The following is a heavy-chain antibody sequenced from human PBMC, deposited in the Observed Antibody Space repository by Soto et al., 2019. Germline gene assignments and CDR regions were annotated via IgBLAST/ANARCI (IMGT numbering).Heavy chain of an antibody. CDR3: ARRRYSYGDSNSYGMAL. V-gene: IGHV5-51*01. CDR2: IYPGDSDT. D-gene: IGHD5-18*01. CDR1: GYSFTSYW. J-gene: IGHJ6*02. Sequence: PGETLVICCQCSGYSFTSYWIGWVRQMPGKGLDWMGIIYPGDSDTRYSPSLQGQVTISADKSIGTDYLQWGSLNDSDDAVCYCARRRYSYGDSNSYGMALWCQGTTVTVS.